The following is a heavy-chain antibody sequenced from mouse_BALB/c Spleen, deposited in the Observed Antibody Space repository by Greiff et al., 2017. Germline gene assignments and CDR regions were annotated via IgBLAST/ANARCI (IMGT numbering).Heavy chain of an antibody. Sequence: EVQLVESGGGLVQPGGSLKLSCAASGFTFSSYGMSWVRQTPDKRLELVATINSNGGSTYYPDSVKGRFTISRDNAKNTLYLQMSSLKSEDTAMYYCARDGDGPMDYWGQGTSVTVSS. CDR2: INSNGGST. J-gene: IGHJ4*01. CDR3: ARDGDGPMDY. V-gene: IGHV5-6-3*01. CDR1: GFTFSSYG. D-gene: IGHD2-3*01.